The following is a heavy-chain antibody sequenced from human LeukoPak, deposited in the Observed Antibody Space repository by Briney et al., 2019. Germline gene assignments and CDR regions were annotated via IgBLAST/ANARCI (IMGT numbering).Heavy chain of an antibody. CDR1: GGSFSGYY. Sequence: PSETLSLTCAVYGGSFSGYYWSWIRQSPGKGLEWIGEINHSGSTNYNPSLKSRVTISVDTSKNQFSLKLRSVTAADTAVYYCARDLPGYSSGWGTQNWFDPWGQGTLVTVSS. J-gene: IGHJ5*02. D-gene: IGHD6-19*01. V-gene: IGHV4-34*01. CDR3: ARDLPGYSSGWGTQNWFDP. CDR2: INHSGST.